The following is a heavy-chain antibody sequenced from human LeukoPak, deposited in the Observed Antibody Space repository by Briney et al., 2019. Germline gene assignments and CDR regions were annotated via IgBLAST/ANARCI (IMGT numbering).Heavy chain of an antibody. CDR1: GFTFSTFA. Sequence: GGSPRLSCAVSGFTFSTFAMNWVRQAPGKGLEWVSSLSDSAVSSYYADSAKGRFTISRDNSKNTLYLQMNSLRAEDTATYYCAKAPDSSGFPSYFDSWGQGTLVAVSS. D-gene: IGHD3-22*01. J-gene: IGHJ4*02. CDR2: LSDSAVSS. V-gene: IGHV3-23*01. CDR3: AKAPDSSGFPSYFDS.